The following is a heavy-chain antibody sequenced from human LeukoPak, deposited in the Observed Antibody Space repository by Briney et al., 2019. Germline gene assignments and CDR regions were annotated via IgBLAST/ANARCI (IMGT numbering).Heavy chain of an antibody. Sequence: SETLSLTCAVSGGSISSSNWWSWVRQPPGKGLGWIGEIYHSGSTNYNPSLKSRVTISVDKSKNQFSLKLSSVTAADTAVYYCARWVVAATPGYYFDYWGQGTLVTVSS. J-gene: IGHJ4*02. CDR3: ARWVVAATPGYYFDY. V-gene: IGHV4-4*02. CDR2: IYHSGST. CDR1: GGSISSSNW. D-gene: IGHD2-15*01.